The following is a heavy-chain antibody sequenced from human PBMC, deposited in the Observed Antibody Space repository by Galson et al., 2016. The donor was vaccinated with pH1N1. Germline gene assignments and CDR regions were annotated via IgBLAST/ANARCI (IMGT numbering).Heavy chain of an antibody. Sequence: SLRLSCAASGFTFSGSAMHWVRQAPGKGLEWVGHIRGKANNYATAYAASVKGRFTFSRADSNNTAYLQMNNLRPEDTAMYYGTIGRRQDYYYGMDVWGQGTTVTVSS. V-gene: IGHV3-73*01. D-gene: IGHD2/OR15-2a*01. CDR3: TIGRRQDYYYGMDV. CDR1: GFTFSGSA. CDR2: IRGKANNYAT. J-gene: IGHJ6*02.